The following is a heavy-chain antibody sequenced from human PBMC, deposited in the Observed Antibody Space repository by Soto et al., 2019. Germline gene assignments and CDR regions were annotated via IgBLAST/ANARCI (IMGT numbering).Heavy chain of an antibody. CDR3: AKDVHYDIVTGIEYFHH. D-gene: IGHD3-9*01. V-gene: IGHV3-21*04. CDR2: ISSSSCYI. Sequence: AGGSLRLSCAASGFTFSTYSMNWVRQAPGKGLEWVSSISSSSCYIYYADSVKGRFTISRDNAKNSLYLQMNSLRAEDTAVYYCAKDVHYDIVTGIEYFHHWAQGTLVTVSS. J-gene: IGHJ1*01. CDR1: GFTFSTYS.